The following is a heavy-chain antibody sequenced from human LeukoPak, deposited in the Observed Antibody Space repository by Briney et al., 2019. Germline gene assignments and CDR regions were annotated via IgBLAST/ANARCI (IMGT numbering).Heavy chain of an antibody. D-gene: IGHD2-15*01. CDR1: GFTFSTYA. Sequence: GGSLRLSCAASGFTFSTYAMSWVRQAPGKGLEWVSAISGGGASTYYADSVKGRFTISRDNSKNTLYLQMNSLRAEDTAVYNCAKVKRCSGGSCYPLGRLDYWGQGTLVTVPS. CDR2: ISGGGAST. CDR3: AKVKRCSGGSCYPLGRLDY. V-gene: IGHV3-23*01. J-gene: IGHJ4*02.